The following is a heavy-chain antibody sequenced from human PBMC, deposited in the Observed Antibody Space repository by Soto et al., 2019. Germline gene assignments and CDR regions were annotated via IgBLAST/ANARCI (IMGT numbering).Heavy chain of an antibody. V-gene: IGHV3-30*19. Sequence: QVQLVESGGGVVQPGRSLRLSCAASGFTFSTYGMHWVRQAPGKGLEWVAVISYDGSHKYYADSVKGRFTISRDNSKNTLYLQLNSLRPEDTAVYYCARDLGSSWQIGGAFYYYGMDVWGQGTTVTVSS. CDR3: ARDLGSSWQIGGAFYYYGMDV. D-gene: IGHD6-13*01. J-gene: IGHJ6*02. CDR1: GFTFSTYG. CDR2: ISYDGSHK.